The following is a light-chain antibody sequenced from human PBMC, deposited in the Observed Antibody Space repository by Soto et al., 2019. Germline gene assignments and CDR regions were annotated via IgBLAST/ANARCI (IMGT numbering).Light chain of an antibody. CDR2: GNS. J-gene: IGLJ2*01. V-gene: IGLV1-40*01. CDR1: SSNIGAGYD. Sequence: QAVVTQPPSVSGAPGQRVTISCTGSSSNIGAGYDVHWYQQLPGTAPKLLIYGNSNRPSGVPDRFSGSKSGTSASLAITGLKAADEAAYYCQSYASSLSVVFGGGTQLTVL. CDR3: QSYASSLSVV.